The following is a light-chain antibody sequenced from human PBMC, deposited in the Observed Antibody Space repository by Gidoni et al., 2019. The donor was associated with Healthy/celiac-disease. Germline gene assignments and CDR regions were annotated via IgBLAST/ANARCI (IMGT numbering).Light chain of an antibody. CDR3: SSYTSSSVV. CDR1: SSDVGGYNY. CDR2: DVS. J-gene: IGLJ2*01. Sequence: LTQPASVSGSPGQSITISCTGTSSDVGGYNYVSWYQQHPGKAPKLMIYDVSNRPSGVSNRFSGSKSGNTASLTISGLQAEDEADYYCSSYTSSSVVFGGGTKLTVL. V-gene: IGLV2-14*01.